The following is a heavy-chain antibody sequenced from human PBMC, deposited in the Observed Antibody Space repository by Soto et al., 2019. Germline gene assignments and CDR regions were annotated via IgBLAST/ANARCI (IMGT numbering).Heavy chain of an antibody. CDR1: GFTLSNYW. CDR2: INSDGTNT. D-gene: IGHD2-8*01. V-gene: IGHV3-74*01. Sequence: EVQLVESGGDLVQPGGSLRLSCEASGFTLSNYWIHWVRQAPGKGLVWVSRINSDGTNTRYADSVRGRFAISRDNAKNTVYLQMNSLIAEDTAVYYCARDLIAKDAFDIWGQGTMVTVSS. CDR3: ARDLIAKDAFDI. J-gene: IGHJ3*02.